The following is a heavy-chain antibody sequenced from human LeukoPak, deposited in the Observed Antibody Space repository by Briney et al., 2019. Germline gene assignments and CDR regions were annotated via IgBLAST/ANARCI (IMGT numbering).Heavy chain of an antibody. Sequence: GGSLRLSCAASGFTFDDYGLSWVRQAPGKGLEWVSTINWNGGSTGYADSVKGRFTISRDNAKNSLYLQMNSLRAEDTALYYCARLSDISVAAYFDYWGQGTLVTVSS. J-gene: IGHJ4*02. D-gene: IGHD6-19*01. V-gene: IGHV3-20*04. CDR2: INWNGGST. CDR3: ARLSDISVAAYFDY. CDR1: GFTFDDYG.